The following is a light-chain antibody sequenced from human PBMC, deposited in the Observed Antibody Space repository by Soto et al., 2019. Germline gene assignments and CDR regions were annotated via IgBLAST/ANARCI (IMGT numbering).Light chain of an antibody. V-gene: IGKV4-1*01. J-gene: IGKJ2*03. CDR1: QSVLDSSNNRNY. CDR2: WAS. CDR3: LQSYTTPYS. Sequence: DIVMTQSPDSLAVSLGERATLNCKSSQSVLDSSNNRNYLTWYLQKPGQPPKLLIYWASTRNSGVPDRFSGRGSGTDFTLTISSLQAEDVAVYYCLQSYTTPYSFGQGTKLEIK.